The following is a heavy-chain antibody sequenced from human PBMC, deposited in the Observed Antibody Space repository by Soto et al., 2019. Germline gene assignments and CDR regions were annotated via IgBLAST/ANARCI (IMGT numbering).Heavy chain of an antibody. D-gene: IGHD3-10*01. V-gene: IGHV1-2*04. Sequence: GASVKVSCKASGYTFTGYYMHWVRQAPGQGLEWMGWINPNSGGTNYAQKFQGWVTMTRDTSISTAYMELSRLRSDDTAVYYCASSISMVRGVTIDDAFEIWGQGTMVTGSS. J-gene: IGHJ3*02. CDR2: INPNSGGT. CDR1: GYTFTGYY. CDR3: ASSISMVRGVTIDDAFEI.